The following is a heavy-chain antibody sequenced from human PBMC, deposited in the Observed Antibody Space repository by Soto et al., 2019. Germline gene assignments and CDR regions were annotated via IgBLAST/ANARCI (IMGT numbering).Heavy chain of an antibody. D-gene: IGHD3-3*01. J-gene: IGHJ4*02. CDR2: IYYSGST. Sequence: PSETLSLTCTVSGGSISSYYGSWIRQPPGKGLEWIGYIYYSGSTNYNPSLKSRVTISVDTSKNQFSLKLSSVTAADTAVYYCARGAGYDFWSGYMYYFDYWGQGTLVTVSS. CDR3: ARGAGYDFWSGYMYYFDY. CDR1: GGSISSYY. V-gene: IGHV4-59*01.